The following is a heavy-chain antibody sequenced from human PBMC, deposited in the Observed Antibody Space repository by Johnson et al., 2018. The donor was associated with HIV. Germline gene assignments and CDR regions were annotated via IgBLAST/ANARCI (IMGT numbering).Heavy chain of an antibody. CDR1: GVTFRKFA. V-gene: IGHV3-49*04. CDR2: ITSTADGGTT. D-gene: IGHD3-3*01. J-gene: IGHJ3*02. CDR3: ARDLVSLEYAVDI. Sequence: EKLVESGGVVVQPGRSLRLSCTGSGVTFRKFAMGWVRRAPGKGLEWIGFITSTADGGTTQYAASVRGRFTISRDDSKSIAYLQMNSLKAEDTAVYYCARDLVSLEYAVDIWGQGTMVTVSS.